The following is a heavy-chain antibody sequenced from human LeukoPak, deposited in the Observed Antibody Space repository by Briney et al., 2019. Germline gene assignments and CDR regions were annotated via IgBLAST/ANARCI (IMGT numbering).Heavy chain of an antibody. CDR2: IYYSGST. Sequence: PSETLSLNCTVSGGSISSYYWSWIRQPPGKGLEWIVYIYYSGSTNYNPSLKSRVTISVETSKNQFSLKLSSVTAADTAVYYCARVPYSSSWYFAFAPWGQGTLVTVSS. V-gene: IGHV4-59*01. CDR3: ARVPYSSSWYFAFAP. J-gene: IGHJ5*02. D-gene: IGHD6-13*01. CDR1: GGSISSYY.